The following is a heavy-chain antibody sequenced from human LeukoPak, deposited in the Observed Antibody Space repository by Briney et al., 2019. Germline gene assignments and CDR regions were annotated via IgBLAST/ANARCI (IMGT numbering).Heavy chain of an antibody. J-gene: IGHJ5*02. Sequence: GSLRLSCAASGFLISNDVMTWVRQPPGKGLEWIGEINHSGATNYNPSLKSRVTISVDTSKNQFSLRLTSVTAADTAIYYCASSRVYSGGEWHNWFDPWGQGTLVTVSS. CDR3: ASSRVYSGGEWHNWFDP. V-gene: IGHV4-34*01. D-gene: IGHD3-10*01. CDR1: GFLISNDV. CDR2: INHSGAT.